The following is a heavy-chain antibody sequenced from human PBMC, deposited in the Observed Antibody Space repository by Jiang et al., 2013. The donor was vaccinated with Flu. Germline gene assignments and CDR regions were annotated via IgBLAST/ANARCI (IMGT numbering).Heavy chain of an antibody. CDR2: IYYSGST. CDR1: GGSISSYY. J-gene: IGHJ5*02. CDR3: ASGGDFLSGWFDP. V-gene: IGHV4-59*08. Sequence: LLKPSETLSLTCTVSGGSISSYYWSWIRQPPGKGLEWIGYIYYSGSTNYNPSLKSRVTISVDTSKNQFSLKLSSVTAADTAVYYCASGGDFLSGWFDPWGQGTLVTVSS. D-gene: IGHD3-16*01.